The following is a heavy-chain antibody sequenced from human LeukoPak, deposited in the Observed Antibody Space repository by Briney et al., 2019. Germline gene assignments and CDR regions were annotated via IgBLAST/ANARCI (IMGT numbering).Heavy chain of an antibody. V-gene: IGHV4-59*08. CDR2: ISDIGSI. CDR3: AGHHPRNTVDF. J-gene: IGHJ4*02. D-gene: IGHD2/OR15-2a*01. CDR1: GGSISSYY. Sequence: SETLSLTCTVSGGSISSYYWSWIRQPPGKGLEWIAYISDIGSINYDPSLKSRVTISLDTSKNQFSLKLSSVTAADTAVYYCAGHHPRNTVDFWGQGALVTVSS.